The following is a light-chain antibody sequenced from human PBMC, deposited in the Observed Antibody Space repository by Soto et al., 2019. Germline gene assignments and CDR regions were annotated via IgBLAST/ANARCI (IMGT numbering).Light chain of an antibody. J-gene: IGLJ1*01. V-gene: IGLV2-14*01. CDR2: EVS. CDR3: SSYTSSSTPYV. Sequence: QSAMTVPACVSGSPEQTITISCTGTSSDVGGYNYVSWFQQHPGKAPKLMIYEVSNRPSGVSNRFSGSKSGNTASLTISGLQAEDEADYYFSSYTSSSTPYVFGTWTKVTVL. CDR1: SSDVGGYNY.